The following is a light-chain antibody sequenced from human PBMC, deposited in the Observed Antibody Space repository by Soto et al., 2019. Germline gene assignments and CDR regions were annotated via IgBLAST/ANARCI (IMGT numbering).Light chain of an antibody. CDR3: QQYNSYSWT. V-gene: IGKV1-5*03. Sequence: GDRVTITCRASQKISTWLAWYQQKPGKAPKLLIYQASTLQIGVPSRFSGSGSGTEFTLTISSLQPDDFATYYCQQYNSYSWTFGQGTKVEIK. J-gene: IGKJ1*01. CDR1: QKISTW. CDR2: QAS.